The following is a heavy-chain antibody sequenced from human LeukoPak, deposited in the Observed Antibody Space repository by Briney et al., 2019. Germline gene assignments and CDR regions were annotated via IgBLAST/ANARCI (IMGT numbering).Heavy chain of an antibody. V-gene: IGHV3-48*04. D-gene: IGHD6-19*01. CDR3: ARDSRAVAADFDY. CDR2: ISSSSSTI. Sequence: GGSLRLSCAASGFTFDDSGMSWVRQAPGKGLEWVSYISSSSSTIYYADSVKGRFTISRDNAKNSLYLQMNSLRAEDTAEYFCARDSRAVAADFDYWGQGTLVTVSS. J-gene: IGHJ4*02. CDR1: GFTFDDSG.